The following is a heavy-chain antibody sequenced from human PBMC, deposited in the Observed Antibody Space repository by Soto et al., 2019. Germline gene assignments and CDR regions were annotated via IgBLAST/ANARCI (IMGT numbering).Heavy chain of an antibody. V-gene: IGHV3-33*01. Sequence: GGSLRLSCEASGFIFSSYGMHWVRQAPGKGLEWVAVIWYDGSNKNYADSVKGRFTITRDNSKNTLYLQMNSLRAEDTAVYYCASSISWGQGTLVTSPQ. CDR3: ASSIS. J-gene: IGHJ5*02. CDR2: IWYDGSNK. CDR1: GFIFSSYG.